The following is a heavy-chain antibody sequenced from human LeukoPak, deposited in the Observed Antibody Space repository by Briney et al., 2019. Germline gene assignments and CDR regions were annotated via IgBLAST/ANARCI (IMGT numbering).Heavy chain of an antibody. CDR3: ARDGYSTRRRGWFDP. CDR2: IIPIFGTA. CDR1: GGTFSSYA. J-gene: IGHJ5*02. D-gene: IGHD6-13*01. Sequence: SVKVSCKASGGTFSSYAISWVRQAPGQGLEWMGGIIPIFGTANYAQKFQGRVTMTTDTSTSTAYMELRSLRSDDTAVYYCARDGYSTRRRGWFDPWGQGTLVTVSS. V-gene: IGHV1-69*05.